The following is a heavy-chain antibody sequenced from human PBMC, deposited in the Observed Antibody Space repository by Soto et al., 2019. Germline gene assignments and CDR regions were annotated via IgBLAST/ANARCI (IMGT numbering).Heavy chain of an antibody. CDR2: MSGSGGSI. CDR3: AKGGGDSLRYGMDV. J-gene: IGHJ6*02. D-gene: IGHD2-21*02. CDR1: GFIFRSSA. V-gene: IGHV3-23*01. Sequence: EVQLLDSGGGLVQPGGALRLSCSASGFIFRSSAMNWVRQAPGKGLEWVSAMSGSGGSIYYADSVKGRFTISRDNSKTTLYLQMDSLRAEDTAVYYCAKGGGDSLRYGMDVWGQGTTVTVSS.